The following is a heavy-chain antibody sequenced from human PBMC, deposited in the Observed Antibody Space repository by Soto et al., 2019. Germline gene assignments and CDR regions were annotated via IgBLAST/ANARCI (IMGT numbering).Heavy chain of an antibody. J-gene: IGHJ4*02. V-gene: IGHV3-23*01. D-gene: IGHD3-9*01. CDR1: GFTFSNYA. CDR2: ISGSGGST. Sequence: GGSLRLSCAASGFTFSNYAMSWVRQAPGKGLEWVSAISGSGGSTYYADSVKGRFTISRDNSKNTLYLQMNSLRAEDTAVYYCAKAEKYYDILTGSSPRWGQGTLVTVSS. CDR3: AKAEKYYDILTGSSPR.